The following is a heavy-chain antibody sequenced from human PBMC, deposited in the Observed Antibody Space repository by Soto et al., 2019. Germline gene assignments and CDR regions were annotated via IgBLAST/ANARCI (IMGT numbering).Heavy chain of an antibody. V-gene: IGHV1-8*01. Sequence: ASVKVSCKASGYTFTSYDINWVRQATGQGLERMGWMNPNSGNTGYAQKFQGRVTMTRNTSISTAYMELSSLRSEDTAVYYCARGLPKYCSGGSCYSTYNWFDPWGQGTLVTVSS. CDR3: ARGLPKYCSGGSCYSTYNWFDP. CDR1: GYTFTSYD. D-gene: IGHD2-15*01. CDR2: MNPNSGNT. J-gene: IGHJ5*02.